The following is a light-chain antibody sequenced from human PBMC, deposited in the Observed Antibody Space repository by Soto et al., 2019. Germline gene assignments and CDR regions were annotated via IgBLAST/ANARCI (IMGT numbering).Light chain of an antibody. CDR2: AAS. V-gene: IGKV1-39*01. J-gene: IGKJ4*01. CDR1: QSISSY. Sequence: DIQMTQSPSSLSASVGDRVTITCRASQSISSYLNWYQQKPGKATKLLIYAASSLQSGVPSRFSGTESGTDFTLTISSLQPEDFATYYCQQSYSTPPVTFGGGTKVEIK. CDR3: QQSYSTPPVT.